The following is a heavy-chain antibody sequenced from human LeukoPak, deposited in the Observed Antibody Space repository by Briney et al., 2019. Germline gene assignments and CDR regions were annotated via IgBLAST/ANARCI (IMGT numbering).Heavy chain of an antibody. Sequence: GASVKVSCKASGYTFTSYGISWVRQAPGQGLEWMGWISAYNGNTNYAQKLQGRVTMTTDTSTSTAYMELRSLRSDDTAVYYCARDLGSSGYLPRPFDYWGQGTLVTVSS. J-gene: IGHJ4*02. CDR2: ISAYNGNT. D-gene: IGHD3-22*01. V-gene: IGHV1-18*01. CDR3: ARDLGSSGYLPRPFDY. CDR1: GYTFTSYG.